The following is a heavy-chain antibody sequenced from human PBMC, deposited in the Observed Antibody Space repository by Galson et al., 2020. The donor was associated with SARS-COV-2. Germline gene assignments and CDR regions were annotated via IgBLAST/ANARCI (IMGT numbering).Heavy chain of an antibody. V-gene: IGHV3-30*18. D-gene: IGHD3-9*01. CDR2: ISYDGSNK. CDR3: AKDEEYYDILTCYFPVEYYYYYYMDV. CDR1: GFTFSSYG. Sequence: GESLKISCAASGFTFSSYGMHWVRQAPGKGLEWVAVISYDGSNKYYADSVKGRFTISRDNSKNTLYLQMNSLRAEDTAVYYCAKDEEYYDILTCYFPVEYYYYYYMDVWGKGTTVTVSS. J-gene: IGHJ6*03.